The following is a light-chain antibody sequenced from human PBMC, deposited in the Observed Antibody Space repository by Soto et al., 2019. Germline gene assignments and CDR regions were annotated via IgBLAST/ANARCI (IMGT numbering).Light chain of an antibody. V-gene: IGKV1-9*01. CDR3: QQLSHYPHT. J-gene: IGKJ2*01. Sequence: DIQLTQSPSFLSASVGDRVTITCRASQGISTYLAWYQQNPGKAPKLLIYTASTLRSGVPSRFSGSGSGTEFTLTISSLQPEDFATYYCQQLSHYPHTSGRGTKLEIK. CDR1: QGISTY. CDR2: TAS.